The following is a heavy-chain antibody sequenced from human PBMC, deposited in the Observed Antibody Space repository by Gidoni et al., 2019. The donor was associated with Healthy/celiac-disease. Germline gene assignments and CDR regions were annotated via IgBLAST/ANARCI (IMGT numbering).Heavy chain of an antibody. CDR1: GFTVSSNY. J-gene: IGHJ6*03. CDR3: ARETFDWTAYYMDV. CDR2: IYSGGST. V-gene: IGHV3-66*01. Sequence: EVQLVESGGGLVQPGGSLRLSCAASGFTVSSNYMSWVRQAPGKGLEWVSVIYSGGSTYYADSVKGRFTISRDNSKNTLYLQMNSLRAEDTAVYYCARETFDWTAYYMDVWGKGTTVTVSS. D-gene: IGHD3-9*01.